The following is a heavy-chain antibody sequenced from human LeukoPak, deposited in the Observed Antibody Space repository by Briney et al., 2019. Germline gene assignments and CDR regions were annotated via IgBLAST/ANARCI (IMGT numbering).Heavy chain of an antibody. CDR2: IPYDGNNG. V-gene: IGHV3-30*18. J-gene: IGHJ4*02. D-gene: IGHD3-22*01. CDR3: AKVDYDSSGYYGSVFDY. Sequence: GRSLRLSCAASGFTFSSFGMHWVRQAPGKGLEWVAVIPYDGNNGQYADSVKGRFTISRDNSKNTLYLQMNSLRAEDTAVYYCAKVDYDSSGYYGSVFDYWGQGTLVTVSS. CDR1: GFTFSSFG.